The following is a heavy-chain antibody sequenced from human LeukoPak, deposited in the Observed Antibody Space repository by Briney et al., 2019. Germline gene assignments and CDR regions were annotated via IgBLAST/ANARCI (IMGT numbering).Heavy chain of an antibody. V-gene: IGHV4-39*01. CDR1: GGSISSSNYY. D-gene: IGHD6-13*01. Sequence: SETLSLTCTVSGGSISSSNYYWTWIRQPPGNGLDWIATIYYSGNNYHNPCLKSRVTISVDTSKNQFSLKLSSVTAADTAVYYCARQASSSWFARFDPWGQGTLVTVSS. J-gene: IGHJ5*02. CDR3: ARQASSSWFARFDP. CDR2: IYYSGNN.